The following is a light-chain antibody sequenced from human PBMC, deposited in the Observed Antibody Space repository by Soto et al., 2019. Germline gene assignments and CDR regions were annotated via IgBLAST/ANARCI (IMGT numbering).Light chain of an antibody. Sequence: EIVLTQSPCTLSLSSGERATLSCRASQSVSNNYVAWHQQKPGQATRLLIYGACNRATGIPDRFSGSGSGTDFTLTSSRLQPQDVAVYCCQRYGSSGTFGQGTKVDI. CDR3: QRYGSSGT. V-gene: IGKV3-20*01. J-gene: IGKJ1*01. CDR2: GAC. CDR1: QSVSNNY.